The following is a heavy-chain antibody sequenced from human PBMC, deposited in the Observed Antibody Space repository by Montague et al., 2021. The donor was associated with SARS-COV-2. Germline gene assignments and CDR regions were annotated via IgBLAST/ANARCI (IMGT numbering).Heavy chain of an antibody. V-gene: IGHV4-4*07. Sequence: SETLSLTCTVSGASISSSYWGWIRQTAGKGLEWIGRIDISGSPKYNPSLKSRVTMSLDTSKNQFSLKVNSVTVADTAMYFCARDGRRLYTYGSLDYWGQGILVTVSS. D-gene: IGHD5-18*01. J-gene: IGHJ4*02. CDR2: IDISGSP. CDR1: GASISSSY. CDR3: ARDGRRLYTYGSLDY.